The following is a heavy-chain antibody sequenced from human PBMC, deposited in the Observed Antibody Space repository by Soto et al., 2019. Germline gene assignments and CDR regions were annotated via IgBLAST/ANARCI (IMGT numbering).Heavy chain of an antibody. CDR2: INPSGGST. J-gene: IGHJ6*02. D-gene: IGHD3-16*01. Sequence: QVQLVQSGAEVKKPGASVKVSCKASGYTFTSYYMHWVRQAPGQGLEWMGIINPSGGSTSYAQKFQGRVPMTMDTSTSTVYMELGSLRSEDTAVYYCARGGRGTYYYYYGMDVWGQGTTVTVSS. CDR3: ARGGRGTYYYYYGMDV. CDR1: GYTFTSYY. V-gene: IGHV1-46*01.